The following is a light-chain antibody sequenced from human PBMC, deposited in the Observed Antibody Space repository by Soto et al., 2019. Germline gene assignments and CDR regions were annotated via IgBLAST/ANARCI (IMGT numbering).Light chain of an antibody. Sequence: QSVLTQPASVSGSPGQSITISCTGTSSDVGGYNYVSWYQQHPDKAPKLMIYEVSNRPSGVSNRFSGSKSGNTASLTISGLQAEDEADYYCSSYRSSSTYVFGTGTKLTVL. CDR1: SSDVGGYNY. CDR3: SSYRSSSTYV. V-gene: IGLV2-14*01. J-gene: IGLJ1*01. CDR2: EVS.